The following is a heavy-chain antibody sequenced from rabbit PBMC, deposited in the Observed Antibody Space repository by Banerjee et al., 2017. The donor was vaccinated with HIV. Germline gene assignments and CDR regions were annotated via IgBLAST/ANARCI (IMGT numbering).Heavy chain of an antibody. CDR3: ARDETWWGGSGWNL. CDR2: IYNGDGST. D-gene: IGHD1-1*01. V-gene: IGHV1S40*01. Sequence: QSLEESGGDLVKPGASLTLTCTASGFSFSSSYYMCWVRQAPGKGLEWIACIYNGDGSTYYASWAKGRFTISKTSSTTVTLQMTSLTAADTATYFCARDETWWGGSGWNLWGPGTLVTVS. CDR1: GFSFSSSYY. J-gene: IGHJ4*01.